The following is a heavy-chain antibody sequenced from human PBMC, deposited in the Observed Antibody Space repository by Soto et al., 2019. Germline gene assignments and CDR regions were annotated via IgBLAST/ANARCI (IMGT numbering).Heavy chain of an antibody. V-gene: IGHV1-18*01. CDR2: ISAYNGNT. CDR1: GYTFTSYG. Sequence: ASVKVSCKASGYTFTSYGISWVRQAPGQGLEWMGWISAYNGNTNYAQKLQGRVTMTTDTSTSTAYMELRSLRSDDTAVYYFARVLNIVVVPAATSWFDPWGPGTLVTVSS. J-gene: IGHJ5*02. CDR3: ARVLNIVVVPAATSWFDP. D-gene: IGHD2-2*01.